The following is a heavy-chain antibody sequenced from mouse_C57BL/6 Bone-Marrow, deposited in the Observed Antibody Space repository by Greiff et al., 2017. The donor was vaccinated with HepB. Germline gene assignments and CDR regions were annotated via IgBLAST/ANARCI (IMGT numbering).Heavy chain of an antibody. D-gene: IGHD1-1*01. Sequence: EVKLMESGGGLVKPGGSLKLSCAASGFTFSDYGMHWVRQAPEKGLEWVAYISSGSSTIYYADTVKGRFTIARDNAKNTLFLQMTSLRSEDTAMYYCARSNYYGSYYAMDYWGQGTSVTVSS. CDR1: GFTFSDYG. CDR3: ARSNYYGSYYAMDY. J-gene: IGHJ4*01. V-gene: IGHV5-17*01. CDR2: ISSGSSTI.